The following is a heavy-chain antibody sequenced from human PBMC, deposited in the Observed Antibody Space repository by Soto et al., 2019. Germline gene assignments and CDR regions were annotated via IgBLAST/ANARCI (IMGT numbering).Heavy chain of an antibody. CDR3: VQGASTAHQPLDS. CDR1: GFIFRNFG. CDR2: ISGDGNDK. V-gene: IGHV3-30*03. Sequence: QVQLVESGGGVVQPGRSLRLSCAASGFIFRNFGMHWVRRAPGKGLEWVAVISGDGNDKYYPDSMKGRFTISRDNFNNPLYLQLNSLRPEDTAVYHCVQGASTAHQPLDSWGQGVVVTVSS. J-gene: IGHJ4*02. D-gene: IGHD1-26*01.